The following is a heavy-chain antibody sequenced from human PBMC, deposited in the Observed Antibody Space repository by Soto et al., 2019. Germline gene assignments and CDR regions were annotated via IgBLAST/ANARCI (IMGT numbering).Heavy chain of an antibody. J-gene: IGHJ6*02. D-gene: IGHD3-10*01. CDR3: AKDLVGGSGSYYYYGRDV. V-gene: IGHV3-43*02. CDR2: ISGDGGST. CDR1: GFTFDDYA. Sequence: GGSLRLSCAASGFTFDDYAMHWVSQAPGKGLEWVSLISGDGGSTYYADSVKDRFTISRDNSKNSLYLQMNSLRTEDTALYYCAKDLVGGSGSYYYYGRDVWGQGTTVTVSS.